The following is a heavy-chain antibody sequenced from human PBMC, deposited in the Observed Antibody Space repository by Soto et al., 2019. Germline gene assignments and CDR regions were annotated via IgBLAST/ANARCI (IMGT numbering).Heavy chain of an antibody. V-gene: IGHV3-30-3*01. J-gene: IGHJ4*02. D-gene: IGHD5-12*01. CDR2: ISYDGSNK. Sequence: QVQLVESGGGVVQPGRSLRLSCAASGFTFSSYAMHWVRQAPGKGLEWVAVISYDGSNKYYADSVKGRFTISRDNSKNPLYLQMNSLRAEDTAVYYCARWSLVARGPAFDYWGQGTLVTVSS. CDR1: GFTFSSYA. CDR3: ARWSLVARGPAFDY.